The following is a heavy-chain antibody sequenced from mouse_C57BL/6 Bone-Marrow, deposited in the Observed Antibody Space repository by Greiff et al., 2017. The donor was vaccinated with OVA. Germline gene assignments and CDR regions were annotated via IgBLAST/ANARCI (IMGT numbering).Heavy chain of an antibody. D-gene: IGHD1-1*01. V-gene: IGHV1-5*01. CDR1: GYTFTSYW. CDR3: TRSRYYGSSYVHY. Sequence: VQLQQSGTVLARPGASVKMSCKTSGYTFTSYWMHWVKQRPGQGLEWIGAIYPGNSDTSYNQKFKGKAKLTAVTSASTAYMELSSLTNEDSAVYYCTRSRYYGSSYVHYWGQGTTLTVSS. J-gene: IGHJ2*01. CDR2: IYPGNSDT.